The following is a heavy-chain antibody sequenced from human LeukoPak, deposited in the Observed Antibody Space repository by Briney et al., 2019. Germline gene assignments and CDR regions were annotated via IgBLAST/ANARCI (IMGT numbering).Heavy chain of an antibody. Sequence: SETLSLTCAVYGGFFSGYYWSWIRQPPGKGLEWIGEINHSGSTNYNPSLKSRVTISVDTSKNQFSLKLSSVTAADTAVYYCARSRGWYDSSGYPSYWGQGTLVTVSS. CDR3: ARSRGWYDSSGYPSY. CDR1: GGFFSGYY. J-gene: IGHJ4*02. V-gene: IGHV4-34*01. CDR2: INHSGST. D-gene: IGHD3-22*01.